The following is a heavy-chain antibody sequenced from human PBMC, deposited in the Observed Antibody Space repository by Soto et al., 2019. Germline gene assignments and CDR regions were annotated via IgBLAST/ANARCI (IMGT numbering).Heavy chain of an antibody. CDR1: GFPFSSYA. CDR3: AKGHSDYQGDYNYYGMDV. Sequence: PGGSLRLSCAASGFPFSSYAISWVRQAPGRGLEWVAASTGAGGGTYNLEAVKGRSTVSRDNSKKTVYLQLDGLRAEDTAVYYCAKGHSDYQGDYNYYGMDVWGQGTTVTVSS. J-gene: IGHJ6*02. D-gene: IGHD6-25*01. V-gene: IGHV3-23*01. CDR2: STGAGGGT.